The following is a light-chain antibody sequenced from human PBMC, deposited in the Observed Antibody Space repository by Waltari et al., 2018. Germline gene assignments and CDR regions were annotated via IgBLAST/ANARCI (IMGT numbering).Light chain of an antibody. CDR3: QSWDSTTVV. CDR2: QDT. J-gene: IGLJ2*01. CDR1: KLGDKY. V-gene: IGLV3-1*01. Sequence: SYELTQSPSVSVSPGQTATITCSGDKLGDKYVCWYQQKPGQSPVMVIYQDTKRPSGIPGRFSGSNSGNTATLTISGTQALDEADYYCQSWDSTTVVFGGGTKLTVL.